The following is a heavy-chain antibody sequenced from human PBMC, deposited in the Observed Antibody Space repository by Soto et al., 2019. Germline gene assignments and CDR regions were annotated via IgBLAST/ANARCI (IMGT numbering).Heavy chain of an antibody. J-gene: IGHJ5*02. Sequence: QVQLVESGGGVVQPGRSLRLSCAASGFTFSSYAMHWVRQAPGKRLAWVAVISYDGINKYYADSVKGRFTISRDKSMNMLYMQVKSLREEDTGVYYWASEGGSYYRTVDPWGQGTLVTVSS. V-gene: IGHV3-30-3*01. D-gene: IGHD1-26*01. CDR1: GFTFSSYA. CDR2: ISYDGINK. CDR3: ASEGGSYYRTVDP.